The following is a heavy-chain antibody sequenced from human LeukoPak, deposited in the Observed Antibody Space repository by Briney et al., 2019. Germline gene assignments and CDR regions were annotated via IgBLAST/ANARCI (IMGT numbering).Heavy chain of an antibody. Sequence: PGGSLRLSCAASGFIFSNYWMNWVRLAPGKGLEWVANIKQDGGEKYFADSVKGRFSVSRDNARNSLYLQMNSLRAEDTAVYYCAREPRSGLDYWGQGTLVAVSS. D-gene: IGHD3-3*01. CDR3: AREPRSGLDY. CDR2: IKQDGGEK. CDR1: GFIFSNYW. V-gene: IGHV3-7*03. J-gene: IGHJ4*02.